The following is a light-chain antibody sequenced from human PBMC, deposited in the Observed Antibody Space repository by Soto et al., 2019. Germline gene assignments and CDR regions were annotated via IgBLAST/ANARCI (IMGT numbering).Light chain of an antibody. CDR1: QSVSSSY. V-gene: IGKV3-20*01. Sequence: EMVLTQSPGTLSLSPGERATLSCRASQSVSSSYIAWYQQKPGQAPRLLIYGASSRATGIPDRFSGSGSGTDFTLTMRRLEPEDFAVYYCQQYGSSPFTFGPGTKVYIK. J-gene: IGKJ3*01. CDR3: QQYGSSPFT. CDR2: GAS.